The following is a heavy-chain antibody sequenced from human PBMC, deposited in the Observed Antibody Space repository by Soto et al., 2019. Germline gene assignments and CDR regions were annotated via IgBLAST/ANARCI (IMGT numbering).Heavy chain of an antibody. CDR1: GGTFSSYT. Sequence: QVQLVQSGAEVKKPGSSVKVSCKASGGTFSSYTISWALQAPGQGLEWMGRIIPILGIANYAQKFQGRVTITADKSTSTAYMELSSLRPEDTAVYYCARAPLAVAGADLDYSGQGTLVTVSS. CDR2: IIPILGIA. CDR3: ARAPLAVAGADLDY. J-gene: IGHJ4*02. D-gene: IGHD6-19*01. V-gene: IGHV1-69*02.